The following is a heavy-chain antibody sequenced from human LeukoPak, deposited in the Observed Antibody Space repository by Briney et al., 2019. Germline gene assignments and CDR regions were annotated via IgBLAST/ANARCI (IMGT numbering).Heavy chain of an antibody. D-gene: IGHD3-22*01. CDR3: ARGPHDSSGYYSAGFDY. J-gene: IGHJ4*02. Sequence: GRSLRLSCAASGFTFSSYAMHWVRQAPGKGLEWVAVISYDGSDKYYADSVKGRFTISRDNSKNTLYLQMNSLRAEDTAVYYCARGPHDSSGYYSAGFDYWGQGTLVTVSS. CDR2: ISYDGSDK. V-gene: IGHV3-30-3*01. CDR1: GFTFSSYA.